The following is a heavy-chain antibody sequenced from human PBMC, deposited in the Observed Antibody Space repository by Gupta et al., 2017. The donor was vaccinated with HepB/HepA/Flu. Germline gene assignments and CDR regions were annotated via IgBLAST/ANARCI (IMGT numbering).Heavy chain of an antibody. CDR2: IKHDGSEK. CDR1: GFTFSDYW. Sequence: LVESGGGLVQPGGSLRLSCAVSGFTFSDYWMSWVRQAPGKGLEWVANIKHDGSEKYYVASVKGRFTISRDNAKNSVFLQMNSLRVEDTAVYYCARDLPPTSSRKFYYYYMDVWGKGTTVTVSS. V-gene: IGHV3-7*01. CDR3: ARDLPPTSSRKFYYYYMDV. D-gene: IGHD6-13*01. J-gene: IGHJ6*03.